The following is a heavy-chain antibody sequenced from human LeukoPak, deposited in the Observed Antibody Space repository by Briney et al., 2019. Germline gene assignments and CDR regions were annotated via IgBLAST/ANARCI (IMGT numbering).Heavy chain of an antibody. CDR1: GGSLSSYY. CDR2: IYYSGST. V-gene: IGHV4-59*01. D-gene: IGHD5-18*01. J-gene: IGHJ4*02. CDR3: ARGVTPQDY. Sequence: SETLSLTCTVSGGSLSSYYWSWIRQPPGKGLEWIGYIYYSGSTNYNPSLKSRVTISVDTSKNQFSLKLSSVTAADTAVYYCARGVTPQDYWGQGTLVTVSS.